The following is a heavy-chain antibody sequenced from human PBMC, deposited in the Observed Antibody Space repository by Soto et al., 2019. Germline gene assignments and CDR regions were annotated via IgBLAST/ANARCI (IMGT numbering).Heavy chain of an antibody. D-gene: IGHD3-3*02. CDR3: ASPKIAFYNCFDP. J-gene: IGHJ5*02. CDR2: IYYSGIT. Sequence: QLQLQESGPGLVKPSETLSLTCTVSGGSISSSSYYWGWIRQPPGKGLEWIGSIYYSGITYYDPSRKCRDTIAVDTATNQCYLTQSSVTAADTAVYYCASPKIAFYNCFDPWGQGTLVTVSS. V-gene: IGHV4-39*01. CDR1: GGSISSSSYY.